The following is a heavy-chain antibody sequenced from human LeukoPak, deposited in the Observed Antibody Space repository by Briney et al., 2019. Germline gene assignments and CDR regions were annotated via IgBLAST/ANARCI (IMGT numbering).Heavy chain of an antibody. J-gene: IGHJ4*02. CDR3: ARVPQQQLGPLDY. V-gene: IGHV3-48*01. D-gene: IGHD6-13*01. CDR2: ISSSSSTI. CDR1: GFTFSSYA. Sequence: GGSLRLSCAASGFTFSSYAMSWVRQAPGKGLEWVSYISSSSSTIYYADSVKGRFTISRDNAKNSLYLQMNSLRAEDTAVYYCARVPQQQLGPLDYWGQGTLVTVSS.